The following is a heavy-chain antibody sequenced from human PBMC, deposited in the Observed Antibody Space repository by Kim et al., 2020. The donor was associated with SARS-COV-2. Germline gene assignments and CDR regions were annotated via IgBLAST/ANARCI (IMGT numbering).Heavy chain of an antibody. CDR2: LYSGGGGT. CDR3: ARGATYYGVGNYWNRFDP. D-gene: IGHD3-10*01. V-gene: IGHV3-53*01. J-gene: IGHJ5*02. CDR1: GLTVSSNS. Sequence: GGSLRLSCATSGLTVSSNSMSWVRQAPGKGPEWVSSLYSGGGGTFYADSVKGRFTISRDSSSNTLYLQMNSLRVEDTAVYYCARGATYYGVGNYWNRFDP.